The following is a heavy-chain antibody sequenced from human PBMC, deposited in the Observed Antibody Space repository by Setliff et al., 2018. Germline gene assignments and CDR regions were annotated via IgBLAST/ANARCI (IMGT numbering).Heavy chain of an antibody. Sequence: ASVKVSCKASGYTFTGYYLHWVRQAPGQGLEWMGGIIPIFGTANYAQKFQDRITLTRDTPTNTLYMELGSLRSEDTAVYFCARAHCIGGYCYYGYFQYWGQGTLVTVSS. D-gene: IGHD2-21*02. CDR1: GYTFTGYY. CDR2: IIPIFGTA. CDR3: ARAHCIGGYCYYGYFQY. V-gene: IGHV1-46*01. J-gene: IGHJ1*01.